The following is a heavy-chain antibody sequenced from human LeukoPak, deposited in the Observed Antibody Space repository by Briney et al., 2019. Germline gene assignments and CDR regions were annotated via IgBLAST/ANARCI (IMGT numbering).Heavy chain of an antibody. V-gene: IGHV4-4*09. CDR1: GGSISSYY. D-gene: IGHD3-10*01. CDR3: ARRGSNWFDP. Sequence: SETPSPTCTVSGGSISSYYWSWLRQPPGKGLEWIGYIYTSGSTNYNPSLKSRVTISVDTSKNQFSLKLSSVTAADTAVYYCARRGSNWFDPWGQGTLVTVSS. J-gene: IGHJ5*02. CDR2: IYTSGST.